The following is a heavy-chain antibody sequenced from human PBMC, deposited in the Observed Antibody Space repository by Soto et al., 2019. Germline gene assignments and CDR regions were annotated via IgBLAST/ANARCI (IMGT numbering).Heavy chain of an antibody. CDR3: ATGHEDYGDYGALGS. J-gene: IGHJ5*01. Sequence: QVQLVQSGAEVKKPGASVKVSCKASGFSFTTYPMHWVRQAPGQRLEWMGWINAANGDTKYSQNFQGRVTITRDTSASTAHMELSSLRSEDTAIYYCATGHEDYGDYGALGSWGQGTLVTVSS. V-gene: IGHV1-3*01. CDR1: GFSFTTYP. CDR2: INAANGDT. D-gene: IGHD4-17*01.